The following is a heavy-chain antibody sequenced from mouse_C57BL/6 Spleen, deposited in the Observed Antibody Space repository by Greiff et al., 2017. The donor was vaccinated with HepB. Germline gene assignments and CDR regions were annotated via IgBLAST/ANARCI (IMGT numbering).Heavy chain of an antibody. CDR3: ARSGDGYYYYAMDY. V-gene: IGHV1-4*01. Sequence: VQLQQSGAELARPGASVKMSCKASGYTFTSYTMHWVKQRPGQGLEWIGYINPSSGYTKYNQKFKDKATLTADKSSSTAYMQLSSLTSEDSAVYYCARSGDGYYYYAMDYWGQGTSVTVSS. J-gene: IGHJ4*01. CDR1: GYTFTSYT. D-gene: IGHD2-3*01. CDR2: INPSSGYT.